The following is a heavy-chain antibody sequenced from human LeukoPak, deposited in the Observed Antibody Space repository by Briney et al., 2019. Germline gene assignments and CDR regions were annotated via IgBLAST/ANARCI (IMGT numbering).Heavy chain of an antibody. CDR1: GFTFSTYA. D-gene: IGHD6-19*01. J-gene: IGHJ4*02. CDR3: VKGPFPRHQWLPSTYFDD. Sequence: PGGSLRPSCSASGFTFSTYAMDWVRLAPGKGLEYVSAISSDGGNTFYADSVKGRFTISRDNSKSTLYLQMSSLRAEDTAVYYCVKGPFPRHQWLPSTYFDDWGQGTLVTVSS. CDR2: ISSDGGNT. V-gene: IGHV3-64D*06.